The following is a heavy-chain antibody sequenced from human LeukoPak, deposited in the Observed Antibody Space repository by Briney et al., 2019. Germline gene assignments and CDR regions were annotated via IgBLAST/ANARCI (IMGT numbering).Heavy chain of an antibody. Sequence: SQTLSLTCAVSGVTFSTNSAAWSCLTQCPSRGLESLGSTNYRSTKYSDYAVSGRGLITIDPDTSKNQFSLQLTSVTPEDTAVYYCVRYTGWFYFDYWGQGTLVTVSS. CDR2: TNYRSTKYS. J-gene: IGHJ4*02. D-gene: IGHD6-19*01. CDR1: GVTFSTNSAA. V-gene: IGHV6-1*01. CDR3: VRYTGWFYFDY.